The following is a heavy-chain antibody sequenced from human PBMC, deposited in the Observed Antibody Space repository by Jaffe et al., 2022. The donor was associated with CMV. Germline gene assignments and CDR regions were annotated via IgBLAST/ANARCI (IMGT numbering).Heavy chain of an antibody. D-gene: IGHD3-16*01. CDR3: VKEGFSWGMGPPYNWFDP. J-gene: IGHJ5*02. CDR2: ISSNGGST. V-gene: IGHV3-64D*06. CDR1: GFTFSSYA. Sequence: EVQLVESGGGLVQPGGSLRLSCSASGFTFSSYAMHWVRQAPGKGLEYVSAISSNGGSTYYADSVKGRFTISRDNSKNTLYLQMSSLRAEDTAVYYCVKEGFSWGMGPPYNWFDPWGQGTLVTVSS.